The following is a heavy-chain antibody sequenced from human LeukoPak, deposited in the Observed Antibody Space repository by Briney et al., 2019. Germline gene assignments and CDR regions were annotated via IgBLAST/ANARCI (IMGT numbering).Heavy chain of an antibody. CDR3: ARGIYYYDSSGYPGRAFDI. CDR1: GFTFSSYA. J-gene: IGHJ3*02. Sequence: GGSLRLSCAASGFTFSSYAMHWVRQAPGKGLVWVAVISYDGSNKYYADSVKGRFTISRDNSKNTLYLQMNSLRAEDTAVYYCARGIYYYDSSGYPGRAFDIWGQGTMVTVSS. V-gene: IGHV3-30-3*01. D-gene: IGHD3-22*01. CDR2: ISYDGSNK.